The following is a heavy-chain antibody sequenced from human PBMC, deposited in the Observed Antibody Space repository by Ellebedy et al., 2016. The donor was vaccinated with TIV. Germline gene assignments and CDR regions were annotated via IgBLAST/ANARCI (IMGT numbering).Heavy chain of an antibody. J-gene: IGHJ4*02. V-gene: IGHV3-7*03. CDR1: GFTFSNYW. CDR2: IKQDGSEK. Sequence: GESLKISCAASGFTFSNYWMNWVRQAPGKGLEWVATIKQDGSEKFYVDSVKGRFTISRDNANYVLYLQMNSLKTEDTAVYYCTTLMRFWGQGTLVTVSS. D-gene: IGHD3-16*01. CDR3: TTLMRF.